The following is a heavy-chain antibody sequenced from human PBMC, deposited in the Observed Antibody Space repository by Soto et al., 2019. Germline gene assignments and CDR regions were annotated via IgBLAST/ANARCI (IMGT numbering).Heavy chain of an antibody. Sequence: HSQTLSLTCAISGDSVSSNSAAWNWIRQSPSRGLEWLGRTYYRSKWYNDYAVSVKSRITINPDTSKNQFSLQLNSVTPEDTAVYYCARDPYNWNDVHFDYWGQGTLVTVSS. CDR3: ARDPYNWNDVHFDY. CDR1: GDSVSSNSAA. V-gene: IGHV6-1*01. D-gene: IGHD1-20*01. CDR2: TYYRSKWYN. J-gene: IGHJ4*02.